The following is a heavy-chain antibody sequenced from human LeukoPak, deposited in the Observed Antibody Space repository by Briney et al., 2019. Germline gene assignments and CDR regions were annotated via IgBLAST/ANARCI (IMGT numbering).Heavy chain of an antibody. CDR1: GFTFSGFA. V-gene: IGHV3-23*01. Sequence: GGSLRLSCAASGFTFSGFAMSWVRQAPGKGLEWVSAISGSGGSTYYADSVKGRFTISRDNSKNTLYLQMNSLRAEDTAVYYCAKDGDSGSSYYFDYWGQGTLVTVSS. CDR3: AKDGDSGSSYYFDY. J-gene: IGHJ4*02. D-gene: IGHD1-26*01. CDR2: ISGSGGST.